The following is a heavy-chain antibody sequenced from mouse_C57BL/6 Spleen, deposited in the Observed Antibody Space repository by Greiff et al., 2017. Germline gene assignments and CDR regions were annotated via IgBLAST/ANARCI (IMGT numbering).Heavy chain of an antibody. CDR3: ARSYYGCDEAD. CDR2: INPGSGGT. D-gene: IGHD2-9*01. Sequence: VQLQQSGAELVRPGTSVKVSCKASGYAFTNYLITWVKQRPGQGLEWIGVINPGSGGTNYNEKFKGKATLTADKSSSTAYMQLSSLTSEDSAVYFCARSYYGCDEADWGHGTLVPVSA. V-gene: IGHV1-54*01. J-gene: IGHJ3*01. CDR1: GYAFTNYL.